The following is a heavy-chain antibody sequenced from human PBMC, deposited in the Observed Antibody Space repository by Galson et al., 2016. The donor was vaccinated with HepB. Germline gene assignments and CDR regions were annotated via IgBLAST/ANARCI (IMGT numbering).Heavy chain of an antibody. J-gene: IGHJ4*02. Sequence: SLRLSCAASGFTFRTYGMNWVRQAPGKGLEWVASISYDGGNKDYADSVKGRFTISRDNSRSTLYRQMNSLRHDDRAIYYCAKDFRRGGYENDGVDYWGQGTVVTVSS. D-gene: IGHD5-12*01. CDR3: AKDFRRGGYENDGVDY. CDR2: ISYDGGNK. V-gene: IGHV3-30*18. CDR1: GFTFRTYG.